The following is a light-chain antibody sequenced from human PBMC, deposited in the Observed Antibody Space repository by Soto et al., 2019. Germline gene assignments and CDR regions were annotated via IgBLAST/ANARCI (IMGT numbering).Light chain of an antibody. CDR3: QQYNSYSQP. V-gene: IGKV1-5*01. CDR2: DDP. CDR1: QSISSW. Sequence: DIQMTQSPSTLSASVGDRVSITCRASQSISSWLAWYQQKPGKAPKLLIYDDPSLESGVPSRLSGSGSGTEFTLPISSLQPDDLATYYCQQYNSYSQPFGQGTKVEIK. J-gene: IGKJ1*01.